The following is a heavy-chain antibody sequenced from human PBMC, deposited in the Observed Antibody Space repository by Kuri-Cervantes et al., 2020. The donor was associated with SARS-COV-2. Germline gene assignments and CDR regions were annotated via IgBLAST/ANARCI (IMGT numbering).Heavy chain of an antibody. Sequence: GGSLRLSCVASGFNFSTTDMHWVRQAPGKGPEWVTFISSDGKNKKCIASGKGRFTISRDNSQNTLYLHMKSLRSEDAAMYYCAKDRVGVQDFWGQGTLVTVSS. CDR2: ISSDGKNK. J-gene: IGHJ4*02. CDR1: GFNFSTTD. V-gene: IGHV3-30*18. D-gene: IGHD2-21*01. CDR3: AKDRVGVQDF.